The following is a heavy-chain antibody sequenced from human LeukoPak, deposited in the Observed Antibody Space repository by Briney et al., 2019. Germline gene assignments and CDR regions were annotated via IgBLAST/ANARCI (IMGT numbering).Heavy chain of an antibody. CDR3: AKVGSSGWYGRGNAFDI. CDR1: GFTFSSYA. CDR2: ISYDGSNK. V-gene: IGHV3-30*04. J-gene: IGHJ3*02. Sequence: GGSLRLSCAASGFTFSSYAMHWVRQAPGKGLEWVAVISYDGSNKYYADSVKGRFTISRDNSKNTLYLQMNSLRAEDTAVYYCAKVGSSGWYGRGNAFDIWGQGTMVTVSS. D-gene: IGHD6-19*01.